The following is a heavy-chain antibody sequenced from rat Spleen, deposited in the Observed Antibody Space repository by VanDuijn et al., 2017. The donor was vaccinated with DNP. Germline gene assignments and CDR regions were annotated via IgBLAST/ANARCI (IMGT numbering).Heavy chain of an antibody. CDR1: GFTFSDYY. V-gene: IGHV5-7*01. CDR3: TRAYNYVGY. J-gene: IGHJ2*01. CDR2: ISYDGSRT. D-gene: IGHD1-5*01. Sequence: EVQLVESGGGLVQPGRSLKLSCAASGFTFSDYYMAWVRQAPTKGLEWVATISYDGSRTYYRDSVKGRFTISRNNAKRTLYLKMDRLRSEDTATYYGTRAYNYVGYWGQGVMVTVSS.